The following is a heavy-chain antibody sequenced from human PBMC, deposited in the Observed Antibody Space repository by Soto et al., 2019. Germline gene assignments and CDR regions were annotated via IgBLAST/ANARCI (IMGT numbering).Heavy chain of an antibody. CDR1: GFGFSDYA. CDR2: IHYDGNKQ. CDR3: ARDRVEGDGWFDP. Sequence: SGRSLRLSCAASGFGFSDYAMHWVRQTAGKGLEWVAVIHYDGNKQSYADSVKGRFTISRDNSKRKLFLQMNSLRPEDTAVYHCARDRVEGDGWFDPWGQGTPVTVSS. V-gene: IGHV3-33*01. D-gene: IGHD3-16*01. J-gene: IGHJ5*02.